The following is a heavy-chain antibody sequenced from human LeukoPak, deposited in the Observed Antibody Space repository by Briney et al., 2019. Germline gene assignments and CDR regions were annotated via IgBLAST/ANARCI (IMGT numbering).Heavy chain of an antibody. CDR1: GFTFDDYS. D-gene: IGHD2-2*01. CDR3: AAVGRAGHPGY. CDR2: ISWNSGTI. V-gene: IGHV3-9*01. J-gene: IGHJ4*02. Sequence: PAGSLTLSCAASGFTFDDYSMHWVRQAPGKGLEWVSGISWNSGTIGYADSVKGRFTISRDNAKNSLYLQMNSLSVEDTAVYCCAAVGRAGHPGYWGQGTLVTVSS.